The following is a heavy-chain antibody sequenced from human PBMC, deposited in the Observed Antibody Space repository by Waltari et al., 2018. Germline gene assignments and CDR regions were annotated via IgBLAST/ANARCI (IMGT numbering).Heavy chain of an antibody. CDR1: GGSISSYY. CDR2: IYTSGST. CDR3: AREFAYYYDSSGYYSGGYFDY. D-gene: IGHD3-22*01. V-gene: IGHV4-4*07. J-gene: IGHJ4*02. Sequence: QVQLQESGPGLVKPSETLSLTCTVSGGSISSYYWSWIRQPAGKGLEWIGRIYTSGSTNYNPSLKSLVAMSVDTSKNQFSLKLSSVTASDTAVYYCAREFAYYYDSSGYYSGGYFDYWGQGTLVTVSS.